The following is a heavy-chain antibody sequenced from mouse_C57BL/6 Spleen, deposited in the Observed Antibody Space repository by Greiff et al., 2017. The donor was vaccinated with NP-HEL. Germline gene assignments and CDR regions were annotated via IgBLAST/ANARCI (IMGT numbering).Heavy chain of an antibody. CDR1: GFTFSDYY. Sequence: EVKLVESEGGLVQPGSSMKLSCTASGFTFSDYYMAWVRQVPENGLEWVANINYDGSSTYYLDSLKSRFIISRDNAKNILYLQMSSLKSEDTATYYCAREGFYGNYYFDYWGQGTTLTVSS. J-gene: IGHJ2*01. D-gene: IGHD2-1*01. CDR3: AREGFYGNYYFDY. CDR2: INYDGSST. V-gene: IGHV5-16*01.